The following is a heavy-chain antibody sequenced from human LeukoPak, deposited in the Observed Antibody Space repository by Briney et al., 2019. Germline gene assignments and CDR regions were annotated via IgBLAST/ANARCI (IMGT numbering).Heavy chain of an antibody. CDR1: GGIYGITA. CDR2: IIPMSTTA. CDR3: ATYGGNTAEYFQH. D-gene: IGHD4-23*01. Sequence: SVKVSCKVSGGIYGITAITWVRQAPGQGLEWMGGIIPMSTTANYAQKFQGRVTITRDDSTSTAYMEVSSLRSEDTALYYCATYGGNTAEYFQHWGQGTLVTVSS. J-gene: IGHJ1*01. V-gene: IGHV1-69*05.